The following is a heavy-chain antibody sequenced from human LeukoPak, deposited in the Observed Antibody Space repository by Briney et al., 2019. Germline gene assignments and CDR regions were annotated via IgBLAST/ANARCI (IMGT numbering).Heavy chain of an antibody. V-gene: IGHV3-30*02. CDR2: DGSNK. Sequence: DGSNKYYADSVKGRFTISRDNSKNTLYLQMNSLRAEDTAVYYCAKAEQQLVQDRTCFDYWGQGTLVTVSS. J-gene: IGHJ4*02. CDR3: AKAEQQLVQDRTCFDY. D-gene: IGHD6-13*01.